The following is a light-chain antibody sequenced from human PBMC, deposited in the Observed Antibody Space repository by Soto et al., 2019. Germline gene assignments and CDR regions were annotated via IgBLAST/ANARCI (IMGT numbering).Light chain of an antibody. CDR1: SSDVGGYNF. V-gene: IGLV2-8*01. CDR2: EVS. J-gene: IGLJ1*01. CDR3: TSYAGSNNYV. Sequence: QSVLTQPPSASGSPGQSVTISCTGTSSDVGGYNFVSWYQHHPGKAPKLMIYEVSKRPSGVPDRFSGSKSGNTASLTVSGLQAEDEADYYCTSYAGSNNYVFGTGTKLTFL.